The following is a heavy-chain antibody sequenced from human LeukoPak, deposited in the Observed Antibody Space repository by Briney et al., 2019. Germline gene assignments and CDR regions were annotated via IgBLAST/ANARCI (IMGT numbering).Heavy chain of an antibody. CDR2: IYHDGST. V-gene: IGHV4-4*02. J-gene: IGHJ4*02. CDR1: GGSISSSNW. D-gene: IGHD2-2*01. Sequence: PSETLSLTCAVSGGSISSSNWWSWVRQPPGKGLEWIGEIYHDGSTNYKPPLKSRVTISVDKSKNQFSLKLSSVTAADTAVYFCARDLTSTSGKGWSFDYWGQGTLVTVSS. CDR3: ARDLTSTSGKGWSFDY.